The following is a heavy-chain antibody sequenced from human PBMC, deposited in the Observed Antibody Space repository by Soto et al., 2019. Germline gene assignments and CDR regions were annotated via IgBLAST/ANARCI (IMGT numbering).Heavy chain of an antibody. J-gene: IGHJ4*02. Sequence: GGYLRLSCAASGFTFSSYSMNWVRQAPGKGLEWVSTISSTSIYIYYADSVRGRFTISRDNAKNSLYLQMNSLRAEDTAVYYCATDQLSLLNYDYWGQGTLVTVSS. CDR3: ATDQLSLLNYDY. CDR1: GFTFSSYS. V-gene: IGHV3-21*01. CDR2: ISSTSIYI. D-gene: IGHD1-1*01.